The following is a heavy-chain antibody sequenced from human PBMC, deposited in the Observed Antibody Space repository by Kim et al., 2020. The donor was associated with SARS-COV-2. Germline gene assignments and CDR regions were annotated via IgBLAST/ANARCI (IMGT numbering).Heavy chain of an antibody. Sequence: GSLRLSCVASGFSLSDYSMNWVRQAPGKGLEWVSSISSGSEIMYYASSVKGRFTISRDNAKNGLYLQMNSLRAEDTAVYYCARDVVPAAIDGLDVWGQGTTVTVSS. CDR2: ISSGSEIM. CDR1: GFSLSDYS. J-gene: IGHJ6*02. D-gene: IGHD2-2*01. V-gene: IGHV3-21*06. CDR3: ARDVVPAAIDGLDV.